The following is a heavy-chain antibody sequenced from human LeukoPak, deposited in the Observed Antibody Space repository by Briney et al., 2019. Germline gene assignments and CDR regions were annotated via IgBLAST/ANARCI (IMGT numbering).Heavy chain of an antibody. CDR1: GFTFSTYA. D-gene: IGHD3-16*02. V-gene: IGHV3-23*01. CDR2: ISGSGDST. Sequence: GGSLRLSCAASGFTFSTYAMSWVRQAPGKGLEWVSAISGSGDSTYYADSVKGRFTISRDNSKNTLYLQMNSLRAEDTAVYYCAKDPRMRDIAFGGVIAYFDYWGQGTLVTVSS. J-gene: IGHJ4*02. CDR3: AKDPRMRDIAFGGVIAYFDY.